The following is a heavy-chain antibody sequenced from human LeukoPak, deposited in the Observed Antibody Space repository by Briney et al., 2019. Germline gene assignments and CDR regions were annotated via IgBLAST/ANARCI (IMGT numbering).Heavy chain of an antibody. CDR2: IYSGGST. CDR1: GFTVSSNY. V-gene: IGHV3-66*02. CDR3: ARGMVRGVTDFLDY. Sequence: QPGGSLRLSCAASGFTVSSNYMSWVRQAPGKGLEWVSVIYSGGSTYYADSVKGRLTISRDNSKNTLYLQMNSLRAEDTAVDYCARGMVRGVTDFLDYWGQGTLVTVYS. D-gene: IGHD3-10*01. J-gene: IGHJ4*02.